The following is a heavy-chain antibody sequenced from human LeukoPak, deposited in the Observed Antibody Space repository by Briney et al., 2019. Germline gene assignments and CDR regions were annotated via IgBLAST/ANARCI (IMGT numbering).Heavy chain of an antibody. Sequence: ASVKVSCKASGYTFTSYGISWVRQAPGQGLEWMGWISAYNGNTNYAQKLQGRVTMTTDTSTSTAYMELRSLRSDDTAVYYCARAAMETTVTIMGYWGQGTLVTVSS. CDR3: ARAAMETTVTIMGY. CDR2: ISAYNGNT. J-gene: IGHJ4*02. V-gene: IGHV1-18*01. D-gene: IGHD4-17*01. CDR1: GYTFTSYG.